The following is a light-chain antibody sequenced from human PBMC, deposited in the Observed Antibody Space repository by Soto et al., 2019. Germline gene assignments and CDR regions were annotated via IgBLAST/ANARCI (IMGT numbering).Light chain of an antibody. CDR1: SSNIGTNSG. V-gene: IGLV1-40*01. CDR3: QAYDSSLSAVV. J-gene: IGLJ2*01. Sequence: QSVLTQPPSVSGAPGQRVTISCIGSSSNIGTNSGVHWYQQLPGTAPKLVIFDSIIRPSGVPDRFSGSKSGISASLAITGLQAGDEADYYCQAYDSSLSAVVFGGGTKLTVL. CDR2: DSI.